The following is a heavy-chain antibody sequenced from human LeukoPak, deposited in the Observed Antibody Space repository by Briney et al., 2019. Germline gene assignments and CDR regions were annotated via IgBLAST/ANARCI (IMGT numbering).Heavy chain of an antibody. CDR3: ARDSPPEKATVTTEYYYYYGMDV. V-gene: IGHV3-48*03. CDR1: GFTFSGYA. J-gene: IGHJ6*02. Sequence: PGGSLRLSCAASGFTFSGYAMAWVRQAPGKGLEWVSYISSSGSTIYYADSVKGRFTISRDNAKNSLYLQMNSLRAEDTAVYYCARDSPPEKATVTTEYYYYYGMDVWGQGTTVTVSS. CDR2: ISSSGSTI. D-gene: IGHD4-17*01.